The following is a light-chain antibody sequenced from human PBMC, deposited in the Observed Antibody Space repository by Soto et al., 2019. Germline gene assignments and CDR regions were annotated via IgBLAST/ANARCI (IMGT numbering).Light chain of an antibody. CDR1: QSVSSD. V-gene: IGKV3-20*01. CDR3: QQYGSSPRT. J-gene: IGKJ1*01. CDR2: GGS. Sequence: EIVMTQSPATLSVSPGERATLSCRASQSVSSDLAWYQQKPGQAPRLLIYGGSTRATGIPGRFSGSGSGTDFTLTISRLEPEDFAVYYCQQYGSSPRTFGQGTKVDIK.